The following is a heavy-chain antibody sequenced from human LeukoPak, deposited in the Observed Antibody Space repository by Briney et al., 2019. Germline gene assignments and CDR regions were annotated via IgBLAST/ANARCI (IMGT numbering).Heavy chain of an antibody. CDR1: GYTFTGYY. J-gene: IGHJ4*02. V-gene: IGHV1-2*02. Sequence: GASVKVSCKASGYTFTGYYMHWVRQAPGQGLEWMGWMNPNSGGTNYAQKFQGRVTMTRDTSISTAYMELSSLRSDDTAVYYCAKAETGGNDYWGQGTLVTVSS. D-gene: IGHD1-14*01. CDR2: MNPNSGGT. CDR3: AKAETGGNDY.